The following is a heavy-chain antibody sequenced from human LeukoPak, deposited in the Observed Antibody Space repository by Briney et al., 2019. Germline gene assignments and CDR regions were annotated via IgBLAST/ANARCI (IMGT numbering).Heavy chain of an antibody. J-gene: IGHJ4*02. Sequence: GGSLRLSCAASGFTFSSYWMSWVRQAPGKGLEWVANIKQDGSEKYYVDSVKGRFTISRDNAKNSLYLQMNSLRAEDTAVYYCARDPSYDSSGYYVGEFDYWGQGTLVTVSS. V-gene: IGHV3-7*03. CDR1: GFTFSSYW. CDR2: IKQDGSEK. D-gene: IGHD3-22*01. CDR3: ARDPSYDSSGYYVGEFDY.